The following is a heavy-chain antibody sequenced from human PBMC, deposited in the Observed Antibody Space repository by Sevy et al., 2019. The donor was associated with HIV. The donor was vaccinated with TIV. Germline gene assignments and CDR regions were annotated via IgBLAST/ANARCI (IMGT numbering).Heavy chain of an antibody. CDR3: AKDRSRRHAAYSSSGIFDY. V-gene: IGHV3-9*01. D-gene: IGHD6-6*01. CDR1: GFTFDDYA. J-gene: IGHJ4*02. CDR2: ISWNGGSI. Sequence: GGSLRLSCAASGFTFDDYAMRWVRQAPGKGLEWVSGISWNGGSICYAESVKGRFTISRDNTKNSLYLQMNSLRAEDTALYYCAKDRSRRHAAYSSSGIFDYWGQGTLVTVSS.